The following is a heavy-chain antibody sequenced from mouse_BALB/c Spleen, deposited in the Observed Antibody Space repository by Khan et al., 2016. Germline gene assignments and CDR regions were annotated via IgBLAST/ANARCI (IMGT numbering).Heavy chain of an antibody. D-gene: IGHD2-14*01. CDR1: GYTFTDYA. Sequence: QVQLQQPGPELARPGASVKISCKGSGYTFTDYAMHWVKQSHAKSLEWIGVISTYSGNTNYNQKFKGKATMTADKSSSTAYMELARLTSEDSAIXYYARGPFYRYDVFDYWGQGTTLTVSS. CDR3: ARGPFYRYDVFDY. J-gene: IGHJ2*01. CDR2: ISTYSGNT. V-gene: IGHV1S137*01.